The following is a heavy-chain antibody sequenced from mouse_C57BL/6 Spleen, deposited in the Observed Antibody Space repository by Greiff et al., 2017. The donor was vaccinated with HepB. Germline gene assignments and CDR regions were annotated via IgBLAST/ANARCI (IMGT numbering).Heavy chain of an antibody. Sequence: EVQGVESGGDLVKPGGSLKLSCAASGFTFSSYGMSWVRQTPDKRLEWVATISSGGSYTYYPDSVKGRFTISRDNAKNTLYLQMSSLKSEDTAMYYCARRDYSKRYFDYWGQGTTLTVSS. CDR2: ISSGGSYT. CDR3: ARRDYSKRYFDY. J-gene: IGHJ2*01. D-gene: IGHD2-5*01. CDR1: GFTFSSYG. V-gene: IGHV5-6*01.